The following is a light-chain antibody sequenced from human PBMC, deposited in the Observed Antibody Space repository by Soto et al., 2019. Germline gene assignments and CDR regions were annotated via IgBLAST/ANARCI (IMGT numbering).Light chain of an antibody. Sequence: DIQMTQSPSSLSASVGDRVTSTCQASQDISNHLSWYQQKPGKAPKLLIYDASNLETGVPSGFSGSGSGTDFTFTISSLQPENVATYYCQQHHSLPLTFGGGTKVEIK. CDR1: QDISNH. J-gene: IGKJ4*01. CDR3: QQHHSLPLT. V-gene: IGKV1-33*01. CDR2: DAS.